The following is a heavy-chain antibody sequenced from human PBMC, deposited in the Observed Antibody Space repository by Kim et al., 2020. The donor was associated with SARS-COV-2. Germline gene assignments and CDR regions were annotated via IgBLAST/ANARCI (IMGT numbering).Heavy chain of an antibody. Sequence: GESLKISCKGSGYSFTNYWIAWVRQMPGKGLECMGIIYPEDSDTRYSPSFQGRVTISADKSISTAYLQWSRLQASDTAIYYCARGIWEYYYYHGLDVWGQGTTVTVSS. CDR2: IYPEDSDT. J-gene: IGHJ6*02. CDR1: GYSFTNYW. CDR3: ARGIWEYYYYHGLDV. D-gene: IGHD1-26*01. V-gene: IGHV5-51*01.